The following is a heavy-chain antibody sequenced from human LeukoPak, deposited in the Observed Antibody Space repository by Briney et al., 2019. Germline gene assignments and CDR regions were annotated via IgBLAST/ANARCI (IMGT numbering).Heavy chain of an antibody. Sequence: TAGGSLRLSCAASGFTFSNAWMSWVRQAPGKGLEWVGRIKSKTDGGTTDYAAPVKGRFTISRDDSKNTLYLQMNSLKTEDTAVYYCTTGYDSSGYSPFDYWGQGTLVTVSS. D-gene: IGHD3-22*01. V-gene: IGHV3-15*01. CDR1: GFTFSNAW. CDR3: TTGYDSSGYSPFDY. J-gene: IGHJ4*02. CDR2: IKSKTDGGTT.